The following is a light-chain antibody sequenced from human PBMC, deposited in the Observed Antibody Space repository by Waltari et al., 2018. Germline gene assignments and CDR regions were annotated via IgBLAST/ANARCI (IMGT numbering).Light chain of an antibody. CDR2: ATS. V-gene: IGKV1-39*01. J-gene: IGKJ2*01. CDR1: QSISSY. Sequence: IQMTQSPSSLSASVGDRVTLTCRASQSISSYLNWYQQKPGKAPKLLIYATSRLQTGVPSRFSGSGSGTDFTLTISSLQPEDFATYYCQQSYTTPVTFGLGTRLEIK. CDR3: QQSYTTPVT.